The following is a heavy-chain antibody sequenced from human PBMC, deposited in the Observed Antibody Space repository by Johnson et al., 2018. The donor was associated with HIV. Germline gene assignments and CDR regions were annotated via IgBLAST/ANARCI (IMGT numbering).Heavy chain of an antibody. CDR2: IRQAGSEK. Sequence: VQLVESGGGLVQPGGSLRLSCAASGFTFSSYWMSWVRQAPGKGLEWVANIRQAGSEKYYVDSVKGRFTIPSDNAKNSLYLQMNSLRAEDTAVYYCAREATDAYVGLVGATTLGIQPAAFDIWGQGTMVTVSS. CDR3: AREATDAYVGLVGATTLGIQPAAFDI. J-gene: IGHJ3*02. CDR1: GFTFSSYW. D-gene: IGHD1-26*01. V-gene: IGHV3-7*05.